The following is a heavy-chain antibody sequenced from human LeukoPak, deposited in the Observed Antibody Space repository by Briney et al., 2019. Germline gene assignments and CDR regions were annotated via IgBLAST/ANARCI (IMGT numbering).Heavy chain of an antibody. CDR2: IYYSGST. CDR3: ARASGIAAAYYFDY. D-gene: IGHD6-13*01. CDR1: GGSISSSSYY. Sequence: SETLSLTCTVSGGSISSSSYYWGWIRQPPGKGLEWIGSIYYSGSTYYNPSLKSRVTISVDTSKNQFSLKLSSVTAADTAVYYCARASGIAAAYYFDYWGQGTLVTVSS. J-gene: IGHJ4*02. V-gene: IGHV4-39*07.